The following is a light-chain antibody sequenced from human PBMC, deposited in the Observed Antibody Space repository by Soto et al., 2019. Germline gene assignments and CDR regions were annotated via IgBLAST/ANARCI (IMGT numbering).Light chain of an antibody. CDR3: SSFTSGGTWV. CDR2: EVN. CDR1: SSDVGAYNH. Sequence: QSALTQPASVSGSPGQSITISCTGTSSDVGAYNHVSWYQQHPGKVPKVMIYEVNNRPSGVSNRFSASKSGNTASLTISGLQAEYEATYYCSSFTSGGTWVFGGGTKVTVL. J-gene: IGLJ3*02. V-gene: IGLV2-14*03.